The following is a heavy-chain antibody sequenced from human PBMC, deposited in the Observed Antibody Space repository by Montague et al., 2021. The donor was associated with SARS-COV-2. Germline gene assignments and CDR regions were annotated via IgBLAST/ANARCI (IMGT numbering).Heavy chain of an antibody. D-gene: IGHD2-21*02. CDR2: IYYSGST. CDR3: ARVHIAVVTAMRYFDL. CDR1: GGSISSGGYY. J-gene: IGHJ2*01. Sequence: TLSLTCTVSGGSISSGGYYWSWIRQHPGKGLEWIGYIYYSGSTYYXXXLKSRVTISVDTSKNQFSLKLSSVTAADTAVYYCARVHIAVVTAMRYFDLWGRGTLVTVSS. V-gene: IGHV4-31*03.